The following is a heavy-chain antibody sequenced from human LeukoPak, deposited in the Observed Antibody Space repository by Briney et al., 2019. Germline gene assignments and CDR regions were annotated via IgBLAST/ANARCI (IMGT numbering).Heavy chain of an antibody. D-gene: IGHD6-13*01. CDR1: GGAISSGGYY. V-gene: IGHV4-31*03. J-gene: IGHJ4*02. CDR3: ARESLQQPIDY. CDR2: IYYSGST. Sequence: SKTLSLTGTVAGGAISSGGYYWSWVRQHPGKGLEWIGYIYYSGSTYYNPSLKSRVTISVDTSKNQFSLKLSSVTAADTAVYYCARESLQQPIDYWGQGTLVTVSS.